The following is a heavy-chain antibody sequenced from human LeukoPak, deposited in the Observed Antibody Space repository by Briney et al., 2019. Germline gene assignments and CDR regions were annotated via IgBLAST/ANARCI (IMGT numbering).Heavy chain of an antibody. CDR3: ARHKLVGYSSAWYFDN. J-gene: IGHJ4*02. D-gene: IGHD6-19*01. V-gene: IGHV4-59*08. CDR2: IYYSGST. Sequence: SETLFLTCTVSGGSISTYYWSWIRQPPGKGLEWIGYIYYSGSTNYNPSLKSRVTISVDTSKNQFSLKLSSVTAADTAVYYCARHKLVGYSSAWYFDNWGQGTLVTVSS. CDR1: GGSISTYY.